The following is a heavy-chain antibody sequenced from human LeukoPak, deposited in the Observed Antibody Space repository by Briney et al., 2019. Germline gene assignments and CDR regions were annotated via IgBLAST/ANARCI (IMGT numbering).Heavy chain of an antibody. CDR3: ARHVHYGSGSYSLIYFDY. Sequence: GASLKISCEGSGSIFTSYWIGWVRPLPGKGLEWMGIIYPGDSDTRYSPSFQGQVTISADKSISTAYLQWSSLKAADTAMYYCARHVHYGSGSYSLIYFDYWGQGTLVTVSS. CDR1: GSIFTSYW. CDR2: IYPGDSDT. V-gene: IGHV5-51*01. D-gene: IGHD3-10*01. J-gene: IGHJ4*02.